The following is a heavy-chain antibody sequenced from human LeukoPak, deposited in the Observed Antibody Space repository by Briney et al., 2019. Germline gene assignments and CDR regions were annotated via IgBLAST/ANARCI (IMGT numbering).Heavy chain of an antibody. CDR2: ISWDSGSI. J-gene: IGHJ2*01. Sequence: GGSLRLSCAASGFTFDDYAMHWVRQAPGKGLEWVSGISWDSGSIGYADSVKGRFTISRDNAKNTLYLQMNSLRAEDTAVYYCARYVWYYDLWGRGTLVTVSS. V-gene: IGHV3-9*01. CDR1: GFTFDDYA. CDR3: ARYVWYYDL. D-gene: IGHD1-1*01.